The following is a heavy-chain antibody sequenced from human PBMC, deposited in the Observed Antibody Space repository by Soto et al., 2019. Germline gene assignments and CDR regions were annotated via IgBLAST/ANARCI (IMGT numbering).Heavy chain of an antibody. CDR1: GFTFSSYA. Sequence: EVQLLESGGGLVQPGGSLRLSCAASGFTFSSYAMSWVRQAPGKGLEWVSAISGSGGSTYYADSVKGRFTISRDNSKNTLYLQMNSLRGDDAAVYYCARGRGGNTYEYFDLWGRGTLVTVSS. D-gene: IGHD5-18*01. CDR2: ISGSGGST. CDR3: ARGRGGNTYEYFDL. V-gene: IGHV3-23*01. J-gene: IGHJ2*01.